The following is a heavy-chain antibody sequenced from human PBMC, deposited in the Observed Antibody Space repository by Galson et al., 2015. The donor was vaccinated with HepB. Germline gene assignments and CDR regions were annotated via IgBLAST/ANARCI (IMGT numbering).Heavy chain of an antibody. V-gene: IGHV3-11*05. D-gene: IGHD3-22*01. CDR2: ISNNSNYT. CDR3: ARDLAPYYDSSGYYLDAFDI. Sequence: SLRLSCAASGFTFSDYYMSWLRQAPGKGLEWVAYISNNSNYTNYADSVKGRFTISRDNAKNSLYLQMNSLRAEDTAVYYCARDLAPYYDSSGYYLDAFDIWGQGTMVTVSS. J-gene: IGHJ3*02. CDR1: GFTFSDYY.